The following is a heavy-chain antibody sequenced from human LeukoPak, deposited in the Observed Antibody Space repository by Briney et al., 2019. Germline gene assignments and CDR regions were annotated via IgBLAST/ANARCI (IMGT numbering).Heavy chain of an antibody. CDR2: TSSSSSYI. J-gene: IGHJ5*02. CDR1: GFTFSSYS. Sequence: GGSLRLSCAASGFTFSSYSMNWVRQAPGKGLEWVSSTSSSSSYIYYADSVKGRFTISRDNAKNSLYLQMNSLRAEDTAVYYCARDLYSRASRFDPWGQGTLVTVSS. CDR3: ARDLYSRASRFDP. D-gene: IGHD6-13*01. V-gene: IGHV3-21*01.